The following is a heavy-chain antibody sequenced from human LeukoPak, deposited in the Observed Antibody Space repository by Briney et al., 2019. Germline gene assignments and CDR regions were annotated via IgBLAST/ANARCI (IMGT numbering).Heavy chain of an antibody. CDR2: INPDSGDT. D-gene: IGHD3-16*01. Sequence: ASVKVSCKASGYTFTDYYMHWVRQAPGQGLEWMGWINPDSGDTYYAQTFQGSITMTRDTSISTVYMELTRLRSDATAVYYCAKENIIGGIIDGEDYWGQGTLVTVSS. V-gene: IGHV1-2*02. J-gene: IGHJ4*02. CDR1: GYTFTDYY. CDR3: AKENIIGGIIDGEDY.